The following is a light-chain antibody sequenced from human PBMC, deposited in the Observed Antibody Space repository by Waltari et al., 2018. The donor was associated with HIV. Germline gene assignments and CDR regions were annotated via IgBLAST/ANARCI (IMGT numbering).Light chain of an antibody. CDR2: EVS. CDR1: SSDVGGSNY. J-gene: IGLJ3*02. V-gene: IGLV2-8*01. CDR3: SSYAGSNNLGV. Sequence: QSALTQPPSASGSPGQSVTISCTGTSSDVGGSNYVSWYQQHPGKAPKLMIYEVSKRPSGVPDRFSGSKSGNTASLTGSGLQAEDEADYYCSSYAGSNNLGVFGGGTKLTVL.